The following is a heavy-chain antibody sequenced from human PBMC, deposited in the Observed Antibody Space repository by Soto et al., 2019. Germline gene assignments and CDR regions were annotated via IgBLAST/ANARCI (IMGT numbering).Heavy chain of an antibody. V-gene: IGHV3-15*01. CDR2: IKSKTDGGTT. CDR1: GFTFSNAW. D-gene: IGHD1-26*01. Sequence: EVQLVESGGGLVKPRGSLRLSCAASGFTFSNAWMSWVRQAPGKGLEWVGRIKSKTDGGTTDYAAPVKGRFTISRDDSKNTLYLQMNSLKTEDTAVYYCTTDHVGATPDYWGQGTLVTVSS. CDR3: TTDHVGATPDY. J-gene: IGHJ4*02.